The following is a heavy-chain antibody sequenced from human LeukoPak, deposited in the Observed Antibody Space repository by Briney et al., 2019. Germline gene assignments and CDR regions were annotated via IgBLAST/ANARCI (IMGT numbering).Heavy chain of an antibody. CDR2: ISAYNGNT. D-gene: IGHD3-9*01. Sequence: ASVKVSCKASGYTFTSYGISWVRQAPGQGLEWMGWISAYNGNTNYAQKLQGRVTMTRDTSTSTVYMELSSLRSEDTAVYYCARGDFGWYYYYYYMDVWGKGTTVTISS. V-gene: IGHV1-18*01. CDR3: ARGDFGWYYYYYYMDV. CDR1: GYTFTSYG. J-gene: IGHJ6*03.